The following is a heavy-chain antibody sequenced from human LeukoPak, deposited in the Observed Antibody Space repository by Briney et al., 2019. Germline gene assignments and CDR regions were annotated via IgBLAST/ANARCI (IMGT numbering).Heavy chain of an antibody. Sequence: SGGSLRLSCAASGFSFRSHAMHWVRQAPGKGLEWVAQKWYDGSNKYYTDSVKGRFTISRDNSESTLYLQMNSLRAEDTAAYYCARDGQQLAPYTMDVWGQGTTVTVSS. CDR3: ARDGQQLAPYTMDV. CDR2: KWYDGSNK. CDR1: GFSFRSHA. J-gene: IGHJ6*02. V-gene: IGHV3-33*01. D-gene: IGHD6-13*01.